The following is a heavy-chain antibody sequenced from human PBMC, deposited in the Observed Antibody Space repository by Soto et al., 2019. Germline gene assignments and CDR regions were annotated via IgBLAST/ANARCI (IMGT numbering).Heavy chain of an antibody. CDR1: GFTFSSYG. D-gene: IGHD2-21*02. CDR2: ISYDGSNK. Sequence: QVQLVESGGGVVQPGRSLRLSCAASGFTFSSYGMHWVRQAPGKGLEWVAFISYDGSNKYYADSLKGRFTISRDNSKNTLYLQMNSLRAEDTAVYYCAKGDCGGDCYSFDAFDIWGQGTMVTVSS. CDR3: AKGDCGGDCYSFDAFDI. V-gene: IGHV3-30*18. J-gene: IGHJ3*02.